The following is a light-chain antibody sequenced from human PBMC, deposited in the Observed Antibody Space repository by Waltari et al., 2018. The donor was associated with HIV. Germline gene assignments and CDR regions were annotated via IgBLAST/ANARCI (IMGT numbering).Light chain of an antibody. CDR1: HSVNRN. CDR2: GAS. Sequence: EIIMTQSPVTLSVSPGEKATISCRASHSVNRNLAWYQQKPGQAPRLLIYGASTRDTVIPARCSGSGSGTEFILTISSLQSEDFSINYCQHYHNWPPWTFGQGTKVEIK. J-gene: IGKJ1*01. CDR3: QHYHNWPPWT. V-gene: IGKV3-15*01.